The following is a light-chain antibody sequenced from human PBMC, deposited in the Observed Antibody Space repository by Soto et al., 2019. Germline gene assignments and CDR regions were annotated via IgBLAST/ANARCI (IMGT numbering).Light chain of an antibody. CDR3: QSYASSLSVV. V-gene: IGLV1-40*01. J-gene: IGLJ2*01. CDR2: GNS. Sequence: QSVLTQPPSVSGAPGQRVTISCTGSSSNIGAGYDVHWYQQLPGTAPKLLIYGNSNRPSGVPDRCSGSKSGTSASLAITGLQAEDEADYYCQSYASSLSVVFGGGTKLTVL. CDR1: SSNIGAGYD.